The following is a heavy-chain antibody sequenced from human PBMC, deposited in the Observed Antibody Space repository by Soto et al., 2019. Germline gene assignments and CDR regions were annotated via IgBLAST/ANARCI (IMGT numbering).Heavy chain of an antibody. CDR2: IYFSGST. D-gene: IGHD4-17*01. Sequence: QLQVQESGPGLVKPSETLSLTCTVSGGSISSTSYFWGWVRRPPGKGLQWIGSIYFSGSTYYNPSLKSRVTISVDTSKNQFYMNLSSVTAADMAVYFCARHPPDYGDWFFDLWGRGTLVTVSS. J-gene: IGHJ2*01. CDR3: ARHPPDYGDWFFDL. V-gene: IGHV4-39*01. CDR1: GGSISSTSYF.